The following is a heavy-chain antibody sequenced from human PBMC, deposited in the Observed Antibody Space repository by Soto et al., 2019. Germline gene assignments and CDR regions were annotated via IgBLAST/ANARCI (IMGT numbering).Heavy chain of an antibody. V-gene: IGHV4-39*01. D-gene: IGHD2-21*01. J-gene: IGHJ6*03. CDR1: GGSISSSSYH. Sequence: PSETPSLNCTVTGGSISSSSYHWGWIRQPPGKGLEWIGSIYYSGSTYYNPSLKSRVTISVDTSKNQFSLTLNSVTAADTATYYCARGGISHCAYFYDLDAWHRGTTVTVAS. CDR2: IYYSGST. CDR3: ARGGISHCAYFYDLDA.